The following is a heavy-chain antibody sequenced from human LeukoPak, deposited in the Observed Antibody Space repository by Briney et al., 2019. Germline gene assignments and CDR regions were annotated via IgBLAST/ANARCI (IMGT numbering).Heavy chain of an antibody. CDR2: IKPDGSEQ. D-gene: IGHD2-21*01. J-gene: IGHJ3*02. CDR1: GFTFSNSW. V-gene: IGHV3-7*01. Sequence: WGSLRLSCAASGFTFSNSWMSGVSQAPGKGLEWVANIKPDGSEQYYVDSVEGRFTISRDNAENSLYLQMISLRAEDTAVYYCASEDLIQRAFDIWGQGTMVTVSS. CDR3: ASEDLIQRAFDI.